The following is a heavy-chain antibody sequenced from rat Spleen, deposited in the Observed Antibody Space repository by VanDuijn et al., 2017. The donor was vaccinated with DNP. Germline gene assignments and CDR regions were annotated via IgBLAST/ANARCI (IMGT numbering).Heavy chain of an antibody. Sequence: EVQLVESGGDLVQPGRSLKLSCVASGFTFNYYWMTWVRQAPGRGLEWIASITSGAGTTSYPDSVKGRFTVSRDDARNTLYLQMDSLRSEDTATYYCGRQGIVTGPFAYWGQGTLVTVSS. CDR1: GFTFNYYW. V-gene: IGHV5-31*01. D-gene: IGHD1-11*01. J-gene: IGHJ3*01. CDR3: GRQGIVTGPFAY. CDR2: ITSGAGTT.